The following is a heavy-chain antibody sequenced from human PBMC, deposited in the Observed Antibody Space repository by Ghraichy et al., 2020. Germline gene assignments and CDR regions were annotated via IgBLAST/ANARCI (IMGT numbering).Heavy chain of an antibody. D-gene: IGHD1-14*01. CDR1: GFTLSDYY. CDR3: ARVMSPEPYNWLDP. Sequence: GALRLSCAASGFTLSDYYMSWIRQAPGKGLEWVGYISSSSSRIYYGDSVRGRFTIARDNAKSSLYLQMNSLRADDTAVYFCARVMSPEPYNWLDPWGQGTLVTVSS. J-gene: IGHJ5*02. V-gene: IGHV3-11*01. CDR2: ISSSSSRI.